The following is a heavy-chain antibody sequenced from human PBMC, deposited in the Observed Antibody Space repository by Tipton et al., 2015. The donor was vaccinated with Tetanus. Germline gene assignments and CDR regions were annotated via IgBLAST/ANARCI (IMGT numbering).Heavy chain of an antibody. V-gene: IGHV4-39*01. D-gene: IGHD3-3*01. J-gene: IGHJ4*02. Sequence: TLSLICTVSGGSTSSSSYYWGWIRQPPGKGLEWIGSIYYSGSTYYNPSLKSRVTISVDTSKNQFSLKLSSVTAADTAVYYCARLVNSALGSGYFFDYWGQGTLVTVSS. CDR1: GGSTSSSSYY. CDR3: ARLVNSALGSGYFFDY. CDR2: IYYSGST.